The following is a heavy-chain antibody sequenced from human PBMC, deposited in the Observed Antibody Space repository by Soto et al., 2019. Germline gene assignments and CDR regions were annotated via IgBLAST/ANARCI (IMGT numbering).Heavy chain of an antibody. J-gene: IGHJ6*02. CDR3: AKGLGPAADYGMDV. CDR1: GFTFSSYD. V-gene: IGHV3-23*01. CDR2: ISGSGGDI. D-gene: IGHD2-2*01. Sequence: EVQLLESGGGLVQPGGSLRLSCAASGFTFSSYDMSWVRQAPRKGLEWVSGISGSGGDIYYADSVKGRFTISRDNSKNTLYLEMNSLRAEDTAEYYCAKGLGPAADYGMDVWGQGTTVTVSS.